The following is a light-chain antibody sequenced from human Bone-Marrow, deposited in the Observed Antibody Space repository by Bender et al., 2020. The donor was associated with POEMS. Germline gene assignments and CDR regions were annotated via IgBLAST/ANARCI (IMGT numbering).Light chain of an antibody. CDR2: EVT. Sequence: QSALTQPASVSGSLGQSITISCTGSSSDIGGYNYVSWYQQHPGKVPKLIIYEVTKRPSGVPDRFSASKSVNTASLTVTGLQADDEADYYCSSYAGSAWVFGGGTKLTVL. J-gene: IGLJ3*02. V-gene: IGLV2-8*01. CDR3: SSYAGSAWV. CDR1: SSDIGGYNY.